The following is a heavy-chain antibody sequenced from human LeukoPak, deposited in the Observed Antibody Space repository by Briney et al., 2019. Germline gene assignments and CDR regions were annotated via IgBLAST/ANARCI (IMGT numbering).Heavy chain of an antibody. CDR1: GGTFSSYA. CDR2: IIPIFGTA. J-gene: IGHJ3*02. V-gene: IGHV1-69*13. Sequence: ASVKVSCKASGGTFSSYAISWVRQAPGQGLEWMGGIIPIFGTANYAQKFQGRVTITADESTSTAYMELSSLRSEDTAVYYCARGKYSSSDDAFDIWGQGTMVTVSS. CDR3: ARGKYSSSDDAFDI. D-gene: IGHD6-6*01.